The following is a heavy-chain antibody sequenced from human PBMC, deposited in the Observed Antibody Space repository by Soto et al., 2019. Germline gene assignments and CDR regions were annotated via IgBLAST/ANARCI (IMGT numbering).Heavy chain of an antibody. CDR1: GGSISAYY. J-gene: IGHJ4*02. CDR3: ESASSYSSSWYPSEY. D-gene: IGHD6-13*01. Sequence: ETLSLTCTVSGGSISAYYWSWVRQAPGKGLEWVSAISGSGGSTYYADSVKGRFTISRDNSKNTLYLQLNSLRAEDKAVYYWESASSYSSSWYPSEYWGQGTLVTVSS. CDR2: ISGSGGST. V-gene: IGHV3-23*01.